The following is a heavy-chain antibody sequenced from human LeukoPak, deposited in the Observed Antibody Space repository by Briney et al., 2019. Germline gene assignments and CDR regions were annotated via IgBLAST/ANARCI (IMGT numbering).Heavy chain of an antibody. J-gene: IGHJ4*02. Sequence: ASVKVSCKASGYTFTGYYMHWVRQAPGQGLEWMGWINPNSGGTNYAQKFQGRVTMTRDTSISTAYMELSRLRSDDTAVYYCARGRTKVVPAAFDYWGQGTLVTVSS. D-gene: IGHD2-2*01. CDR3: ARGRTKVVPAAFDY. CDR2: INPNSGGT. CDR1: GYTFTGYY. V-gene: IGHV1-2*02.